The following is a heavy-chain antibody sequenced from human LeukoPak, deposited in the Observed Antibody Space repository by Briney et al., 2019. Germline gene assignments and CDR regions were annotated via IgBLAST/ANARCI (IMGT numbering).Heavy chain of an antibody. V-gene: IGHV4-39*07. D-gene: IGHD6-13*01. J-gene: IGHJ2*01. CDR2: IYYTGNT. CDR1: GGSIRSSNY. CDR3: ARDLSGYSSSWPHYYFDL. Sequence: SETLSLTCTVSGGSIRSSNYWAWIRQPPGKGLEWIASIYYTGNTYFHPSLKSRATISVDTSKNEFSLNLNSVTAADTAVYYCARDLSGYSSSWPHYYFDLWSRGALVTVSS.